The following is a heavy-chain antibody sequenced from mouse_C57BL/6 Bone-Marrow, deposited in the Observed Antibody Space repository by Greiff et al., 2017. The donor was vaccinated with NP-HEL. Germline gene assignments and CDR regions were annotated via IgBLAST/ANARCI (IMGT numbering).Heavy chain of an antibody. J-gene: IGHJ2*01. CDR2: IRNKANGYTT. V-gene: IGHV7-3*01. CDR1: GFTFTDYY. Sequence: EVKLVESGGGLVQPGGSLSLSCAASGFTFTDYYMSWVRQPPGKALEWLGFIRNKANGYTTEYSASVKGRFTISRDNSQSILYLQMNALRAEDSATYYCAVDGYSYFDYWGQGTTLTVSS. D-gene: IGHD2-3*01. CDR3: AVDGYSYFDY.